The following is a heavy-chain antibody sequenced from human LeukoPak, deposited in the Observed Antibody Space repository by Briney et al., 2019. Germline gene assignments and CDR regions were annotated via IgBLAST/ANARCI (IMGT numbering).Heavy chain of an antibody. CDR1: GFTFSDYW. CDR3: ATGTSGGCRRDCYLGFDK. CDR2: IKYDGSDN. V-gene: IGHV3-7*01. Sequence: PGGSLRLSCAASGFTFSDYWMSWVRQAPGKGPEWVANIKYDGSDNHYVDSVRGRFTISRDNAKYSLYLQMDSLRVEDTAVYYCATGTSGGCRRDCYLGFDKWGQGTLVTVSS. J-gene: IGHJ5*02. D-gene: IGHD2-21*01.